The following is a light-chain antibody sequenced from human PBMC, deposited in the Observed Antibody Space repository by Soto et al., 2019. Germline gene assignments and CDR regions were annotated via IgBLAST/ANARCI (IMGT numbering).Light chain of an antibody. Sequence: DIQMTQSPSSLSASVGDRVTITCQASQDISNYLNWYQQKPGKAPKLLIYDASNLETGVPSRFSGSESATDFTFTISSLQPEDIATYYCQQYDNRPLTFGGGPKVEIK. CDR1: QDISNY. CDR2: DAS. J-gene: IGKJ4*01. CDR3: QQYDNRPLT. V-gene: IGKV1-33*01.